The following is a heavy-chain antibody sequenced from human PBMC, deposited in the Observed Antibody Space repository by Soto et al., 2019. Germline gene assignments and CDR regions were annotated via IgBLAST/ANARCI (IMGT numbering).Heavy chain of an antibody. Sequence: QVQLVQSGAEVKRPGASVQVSCKASGYTLTDNYMHWLRAAPGHGLEWMGRINPNGGTNYAHKFQGRVTMTRDTFISTAYMELFRLRSDDTAGYYCASSLTTLTTLLDYWFQGTLVTVSS. J-gene: IGHJ4*02. D-gene: IGHD4-17*01. V-gene: IGHV1-2*07. CDR2: INPNGGT. CDR3: ASSLTTLTTLLDY. CDR1: GYTLTDNY.